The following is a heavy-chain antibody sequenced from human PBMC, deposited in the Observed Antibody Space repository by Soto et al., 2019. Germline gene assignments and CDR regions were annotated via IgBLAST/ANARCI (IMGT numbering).Heavy chain of an antibody. CDR3: ARAHANSYCSSTSCYTANPDYYYHGMDV. J-gene: IGHJ6*02. Sequence: SVKVSCKASGGTFSSYAISWVRQAPGQGLEWMGGIIPIFGTANYAQKFQGRVTITADKSTSTAYMELSSLRSEDTAVYYCARAHANSYCSSTSCYTANPDYYYHGMDVWGQGTTVTVSS. CDR1: GGTFSSYA. CDR2: IIPIFGTA. V-gene: IGHV1-69*06. D-gene: IGHD2-2*02.